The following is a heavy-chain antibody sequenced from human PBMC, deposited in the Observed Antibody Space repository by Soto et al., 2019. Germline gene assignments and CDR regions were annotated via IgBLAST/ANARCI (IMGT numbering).Heavy chain of an antibody. CDR1: GGSIHIYY. V-gene: IGHV4-59*01. D-gene: IGHD5-18*01. J-gene: IGHJ3*01. CDR3: ARWDGYTYGYKAFDV. Sequence: LSLNCTISGGSIHIYYWSWIRQTPGKGLEWIGYFYFDGSTNYNPSLRSRVTISLDTSKTHFSLKLSSVTAADTAVYYCARWDGYTYGYKAFDVWGQGTMVNVSS. CDR2: FYFDGST.